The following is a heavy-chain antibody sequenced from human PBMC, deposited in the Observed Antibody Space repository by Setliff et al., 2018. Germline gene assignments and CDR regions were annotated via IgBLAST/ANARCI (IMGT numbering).Heavy chain of an antibody. Sequence: SETLSLTCAVSGDSISSGNWWSWVRQPPEKGLEWIGEIYHSGSTNYNPSLKSRVTISVDKSKNQFSLKLSSVTAADTAVYYCARVPGAAEWLRPTAGYAFDIWGQGTMVTVSS. D-gene: IGHD5-12*01. J-gene: IGHJ3*02. CDR1: GDSISSGNW. CDR3: ARVPGAAEWLRPTAGYAFDI. CDR2: IYHSGST. V-gene: IGHV4-4*02.